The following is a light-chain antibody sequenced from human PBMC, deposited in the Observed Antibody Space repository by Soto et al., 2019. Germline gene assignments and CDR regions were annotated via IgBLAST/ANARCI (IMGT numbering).Light chain of an antibody. Sequence: QAVLTQPPSASGAPGQRVATSCSGSSSNIGSNTVTWYQQLPGTAPKFLIYSDNQRPSGVPDRFSGSQSGTSASPALSGLQSEDEADYYCAAWDDSLNDYVFGTGTKVTVL. CDR2: SDN. J-gene: IGLJ1*01. CDR1: SSNIGSNT. CDR3: AAWDDSLNDYV. V-gene: IGLV1-44*01.